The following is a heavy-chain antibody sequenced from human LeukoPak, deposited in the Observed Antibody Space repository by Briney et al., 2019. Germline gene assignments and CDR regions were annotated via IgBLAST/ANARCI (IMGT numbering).Heavy chain of an antibody. CDR3: AREGGVTTWNYFDY. D-gene: IGHD4-17*01. J-gene: IGHJ4*02. Sequence: VASVKVSCKASGYTFTSYAMHWVRQAPGQRLEWMGWINAGNGNTKYSQKFQGRVTITRDTSASTAYMELSSLRSEDTAVYYCAREGGVTTWNYFDYWGQGTLVTVSS. V-gene: IGHV1-3*01. CDR1: GYTFTSYA. CDR2: INAGNGNT.